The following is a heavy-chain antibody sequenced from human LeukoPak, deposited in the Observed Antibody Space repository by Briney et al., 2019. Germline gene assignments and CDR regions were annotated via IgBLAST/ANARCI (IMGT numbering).Heavy chain of an antibody. CDR1: GYSFTSYW. Sequence: GESLQSSCKGSGYSFTSYWIGWGRRMPGKGLEWMGIIYPGDSDTRYSPSFQGQVTISADKSISTAYLQWSSLKASDTAMYYCARGPPYYYDSSGYYRPFDYWGQGTLVTVSS. V-gene: IGHV5-51*01. CDR3: ARGPPYYYDSSGYYRPFDY. J-gene: IGHJ4*02. CDR2: IYPGDSDT. D-gene: IGHD3-22*01.